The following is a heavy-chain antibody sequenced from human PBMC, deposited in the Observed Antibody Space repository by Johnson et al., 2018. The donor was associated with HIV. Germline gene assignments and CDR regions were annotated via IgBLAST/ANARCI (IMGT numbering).Heavy chain of an antibody. V-gene: IGHV3-30*04. J-gene: IGHJ3*02. D-gene: IGHD6-13*01. Sequence: QVQLVESGGGLVQPGRSLRLSCAASGFTFSSFALHWVRQAPGTGLEWVALISYDGSNKYYADSVQGRFTISRDNSKNTLYLQMNSLRAEDTAVYYCARDRAAAGTDALDIWGQGTMVTVSS. CDR1: GFTFSSFA. CDR2: ISYDGSNK. CDR3: ARDRAAAGTDALDI.